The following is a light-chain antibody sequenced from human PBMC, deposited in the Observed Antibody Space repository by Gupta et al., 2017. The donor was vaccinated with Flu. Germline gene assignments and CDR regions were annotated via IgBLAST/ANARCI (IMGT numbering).Light chain of an antibody. CDR2: DVD. J-gene: IGLJ2*01. CDR1: DCRSYNY. CDR3: TSYTDSDIHVL. V-gene: IGLV2-14*03. Sequence: DCRSYNYVSWYQQHPGKAPKLIIFDVDNRPSGVTTRFSGSKSVDTASLTISGLQPEDDSHYNGTSYTDSDIHVLFGGGTELTVL.